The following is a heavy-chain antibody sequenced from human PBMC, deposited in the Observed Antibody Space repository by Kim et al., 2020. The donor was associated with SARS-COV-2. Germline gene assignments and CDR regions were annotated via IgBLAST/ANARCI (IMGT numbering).Heavy chain of an antibody. CDR2: ISAYNGNT. V-gene: IGHV1-18*04. CDR1: GYTFTSYG. D-gene: IGHD5-12*01. CDR3: ASGNVATIFYYGMDV. Sequence: ASVKVSCKASGYTFTSYGISWVRQAPGQGLEWMGWISAYNGNTNYAQKLQGRVTMTTDTSTSTAYMELRSLRSDDTAVYYCASGNVATIFYYGMDVWGQGTTVTVSS. J-gene: IGHJ6*02.